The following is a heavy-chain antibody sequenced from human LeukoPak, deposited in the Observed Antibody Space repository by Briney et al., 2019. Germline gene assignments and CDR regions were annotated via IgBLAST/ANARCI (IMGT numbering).Heavy chain of an antibody. Sequence: GGSLRLSCAASGFTFSDAWMSWVRQAPGKGLEWVGRIKSRTDGGTTDYAAPVKGRFTISRDDSKNTLYLQMNSLKTEDTAVYYCTTDQLYYYGSGSYYAYYFDYWGQGTLVTVSS. CDR2: IKSRTDGGTT. J-gene: IGHJ4*02. D-gene: IGHD3-10*01. V-gene: IGHV3-15*01. CDR3: TTDQLYYYGSGSYYAYYFDY. CDR1: GFTFSDAW.